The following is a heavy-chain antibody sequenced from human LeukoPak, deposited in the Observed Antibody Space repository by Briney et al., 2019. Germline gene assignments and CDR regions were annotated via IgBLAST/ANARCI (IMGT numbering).Heavy chain of an antibody. V-gene: IGHV3-30-3*01. Sequence: GGSLRLSCAASRFTFSSYAMHWVRQAPGKGLEWVAVISYDGSNKYYADSVKGRFTISRDNSKNTLYLQMNSLRAEDTAVYYCARDRVGATDYFDYWGQGTLVTVSS. D-gene: IGHD1-26*01. CDR1: RFTFSSYA. CDR3: ARDRVGATDYFDY. J-gene: IGHJ4*02. CDR2: ISYDGSNK.